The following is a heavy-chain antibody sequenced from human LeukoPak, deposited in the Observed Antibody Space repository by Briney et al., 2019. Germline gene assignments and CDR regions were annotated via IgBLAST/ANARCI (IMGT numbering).Heavy chain of an antibody. J-gene: IGHJ4*02. CDR1: GFTFRSYA. V-gene: IGHV3-23*01. CDR2: ISGSGTST. D-gene: IGHD3-22*01. Sequence: PGGSLRLSCAASGFTFRSYAMSWVRQAPGKGLEWVLAISGSGTSTYYADSVKCRFTISRENSKNTLYLQMNSLRAEDTAVYYCEGTYYYDSSDDYWGQGTLVTVSS. CDR3: EGTYYYDSSDDY.